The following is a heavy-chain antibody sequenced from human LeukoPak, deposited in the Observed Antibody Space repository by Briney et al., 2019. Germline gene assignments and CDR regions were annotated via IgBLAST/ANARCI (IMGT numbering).Heavy chain of an antibody. V-gene: IGHV3-7*01. CDR1: DFTFSDYW. J-gene: IGHJ6*02. CDR2: INKDGSEE. CDR3: ATYDNWVAGDV. Sequence: GWSLRLSCVASDFTFSDYWMSWVRQAPGKGPERVANINKDGSEEHYVDSVKGRFTVSRDNAKNSLFLQMNSLRVEDTAVYYCATYDNWVAGDVWGQGTTVSVSS. D-gene: IGHD1-20*01.